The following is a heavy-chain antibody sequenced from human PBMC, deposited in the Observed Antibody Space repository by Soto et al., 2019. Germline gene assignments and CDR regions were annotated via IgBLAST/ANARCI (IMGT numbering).Heavy chain of an antibody. V-gene: IGHV1-2*04. Sequence: ASVKVSCKASGYTFTGYYMHWVRQAPGQGLERMGWINPNSGGTNYAQKFQGWVTMTRDTSISTAYMELSRLRSDDTAVYYCARGPDIVVVPAAMPEYYFDYWGQGTLVTVSS. D-gene: IGHD2-2*01. CDR3: ARGPDIVVVPAAMPEYYFDY. CDR2: INPNSGGT. CDR1: GYTFTGYY. J-gene: IGHJ4*02.